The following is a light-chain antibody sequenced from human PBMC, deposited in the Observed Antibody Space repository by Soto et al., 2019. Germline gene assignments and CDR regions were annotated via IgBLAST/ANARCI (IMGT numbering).Light chain of an antibody. CDR2: RTS. CDR1: RSISSS. Sequence: VLSPSAATLSVTTGERATLSCRVSRSISSSYAWYQQQPRQAPSLLMFRTSSRATGFPARFSGSGSGTEFNLTISSLQSEDFGVYYCQQYNNWPRATFGGGTKVDIK. V-gene: IGKV3-15*01. CDR3: QQYNNWPRAT. J-gene: IGKJ4*01.